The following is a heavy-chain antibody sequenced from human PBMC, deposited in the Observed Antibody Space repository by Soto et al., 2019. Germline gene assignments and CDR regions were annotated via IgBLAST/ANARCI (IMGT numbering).Heavy chain of an antibody. CDR1: GCTFSSYA. CDR3: ARHAPYCSSTSCYGGDAFDI. D-gene: IGHD2-2*01. CDR2: LSYDGSNK. Sequence: QVQLVESGGGVVQPGRSLRLSCAASGCTFSSYAMHWVRQAPGKGLEWVAVLSYDGSNKYYADSVKGRFTISRDNSKNTLYLQMNSLRAEDTAVYYCARHAPYCSSTSCYGGDAFDIWGQGTMVTVSS. J-gene: IGHJ3*02. V-gene: IGHV3-30-3*01.